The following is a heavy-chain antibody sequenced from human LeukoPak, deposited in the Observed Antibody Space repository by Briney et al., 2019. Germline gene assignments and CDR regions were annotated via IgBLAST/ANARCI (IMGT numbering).Heavy chain of an antibody. CDR2: IKPDGSET. J-gene: IGHJ4*02. V-gene: IGHV3-7*01. Sequence: GGSLRLSCAASGLTFSTYWMTWVRQAPGKGLEWAANIKPDGSETYYVDPVKGRFTISRDNAKNLLYLQMNSLRGEDTAVYYCGGFGYEAAVDLWGQGTLVTVSS. CDR3: GGFGYEAAVDL. CDR1: GLTFSTYW. D-gene: IGHD6-13*01.